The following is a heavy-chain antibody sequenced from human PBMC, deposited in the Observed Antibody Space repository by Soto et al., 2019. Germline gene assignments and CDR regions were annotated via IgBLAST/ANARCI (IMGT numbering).Heavy chain of an antibody. V-gene: IGHV4-59*08. J-gene: IGHJ4*02. CDR1: GVTISGYD. CDR3: AGGLSGDKVDL. D-gene: IGHD2-21*01. CDR2: IYYSGST. Sequence: TRTVAGVTISGYDWRWIRQPPGKGLEWIGYIYYSGSTNYNPSLKSRVTISVDTSKNQFSLKLNSVTAADTAVYYCAGGLSGDKVDLWGQGTLVTVSS.